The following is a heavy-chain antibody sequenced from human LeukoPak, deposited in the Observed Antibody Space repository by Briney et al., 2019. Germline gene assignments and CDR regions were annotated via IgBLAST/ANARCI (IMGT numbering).Heavy chain of an antibody. CDR1: GGSISSGSYY. V-gene: IGHV4-61*02. J-gene: IGHJ5*02. Sequence: SETLSLTCTVSGGSISSGSYYWSWIRQPAGKGLEWIGRIYTSGSTNYNPSPKSRVTISVDTSKNQFSLKLSSVTAADTAVYYCARAIYYDSSGYYWFDPWGQGTLVTVSS. CDR3: ARAIYYDSSGYYWFDP. D-gene: IGHD3-22*01. CDR2: IYTSGST.